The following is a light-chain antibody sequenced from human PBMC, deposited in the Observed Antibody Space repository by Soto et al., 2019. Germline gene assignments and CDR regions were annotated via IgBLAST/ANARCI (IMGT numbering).Light chain of an antibody. CDR1: SSDVGGYDY. CDR2: EVS. CDR3: SAYAGSSVL. Sequence: QSALTQPASVSGSPGQSITISCTGTSSDVGGYDYVSWYQQYPDKAPKLMIFEVSNRPSGVSNRFSGSKSGNTASLTISGLQTEDEADYYCSAYAGSSVLFGGGTKLTV. V-gene: IGLV2-14*01. J-gene: IGLJ2*01.